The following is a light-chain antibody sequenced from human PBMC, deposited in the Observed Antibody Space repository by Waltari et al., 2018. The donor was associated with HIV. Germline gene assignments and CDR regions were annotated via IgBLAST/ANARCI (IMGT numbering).Light chain of an antibody. CDR1: NSNIGSNS. CDR2: RDN. CDR3: AAWDHSLSARV. Sequence: QSVLTQPPSASGTHGQRVTISCSGSNSNIGSNSVYWYQQFPGTPPKLLIYRDNQRPSGVPDRFSGSKSGTSASLAISGLRSEDEADYYCAAWDHSLSARVFGGGTKMTVL. V-gene: IGLV1-47*01. J-gene: IGLJ3*02.